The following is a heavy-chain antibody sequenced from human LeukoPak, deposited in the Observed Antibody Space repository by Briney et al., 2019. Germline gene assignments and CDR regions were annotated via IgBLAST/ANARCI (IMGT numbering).Heavy chain of an antibody. CDR3: MGYSTTVSRIDY. CDR1: GGSVSSGSYS. J-gene: IGHJ4*02. Sequence: SETLSLTCTVSGGSVSSGSYSWGWIRQPPGKGLEWIGSFYYTGTIYYTPSLKSRLTISVDSSKNQFSLRVNSVTAADTAVYYCMGYSTTVSRIDYWGQGTLVTVSS. D-gene: IGHD4-11*01. CDR2: FYYTGTI. V-gene: IGHV4-39*01.